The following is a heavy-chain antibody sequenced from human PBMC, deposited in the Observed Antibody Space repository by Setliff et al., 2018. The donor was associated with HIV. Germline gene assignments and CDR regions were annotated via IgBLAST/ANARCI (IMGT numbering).Heavy chain of an antibody. CDR3: ASVPMEYSGYNSDSGSYYYHYGLDV. D-gene: IGHD5-12*01. Sequence: ASVKVSCKASGYTFTSYDINWVRQATGQGLEWMGWMNPNSGNTGYAQKFQGRVTMTRNTSISTAYMELSSLRSDDTAIYYCASVPMEYSGYNSDSGSYYYHYGLDVWGQGTTVTVSS. V-gene: IGHV1-8*02. J-gene: IGHJ6*02. CDR2: MNPNSGNT. CDR1: GYTFTSYD.